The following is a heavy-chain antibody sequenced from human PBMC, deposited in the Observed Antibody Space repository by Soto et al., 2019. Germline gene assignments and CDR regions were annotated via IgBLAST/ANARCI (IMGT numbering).Heavy chain of an antibody. CDR3: AKDLSQVVMLACDI. J-gene: IGHJ3*02. CDR1: GFTFSSYG. V-gene: IGHV3-30*18. CDR2: ISYDGSNK. D-gene: IGHD3-22*01. Sequence: QVQLVESGGGVVQPGRSLRLSCAASGFTFSSYGMHWVRQAPGKGLEWVAVISYDGSNKYYADSVKGRFTISRDNSKNTLYLQMNSLRAEDTAVYYCAKDLSQVVMLACDIGSQGTMFTVSS.